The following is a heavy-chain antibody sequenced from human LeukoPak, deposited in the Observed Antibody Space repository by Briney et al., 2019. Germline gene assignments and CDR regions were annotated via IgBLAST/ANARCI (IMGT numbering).Heavy chain of an antibody. CDR1: GYTFIAYY. D-gene: IGHD3-9*01. Sequence: ASVKVSCKTSGYTFIAYYLHWVRQAPGQGLEWMGWINPNTGGTNYAQKFQGRVTMTRDTSISTAYMELSSLRSEDTAVYYCARGPDYDLLTGYPDYYYYSMDVWGKGTTVTVSS. V-gene: IGHV1-2*02. J-gene: IGHJ6*03. CDR3: ARGPDYDLLTGYPDYYYYSMDV. CDR2: INPNTGGT.